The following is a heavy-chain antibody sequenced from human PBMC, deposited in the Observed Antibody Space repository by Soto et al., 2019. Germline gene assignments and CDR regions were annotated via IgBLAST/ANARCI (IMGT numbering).Heavy chain of an antibody. D-gene: IGHD1-7*01. J-gene: IGHJ5*02. CDR2: IHTAKGNT. V-gene: IGHV1-3*04. CDR3: ARDPIWTYTWNYARLNYLDP. CDR1: GYTFTNNV. Sequence: GASVKVSCKASGYTFTNNVIHWLRQAPGQTLEWMGWIHTAKGNTKYSQKFEARVTLTRDTAASTAYVELNSLRSDDTAVYYCARDPIWTYTWNYARLNYLDPWGQGTLVTVSS.